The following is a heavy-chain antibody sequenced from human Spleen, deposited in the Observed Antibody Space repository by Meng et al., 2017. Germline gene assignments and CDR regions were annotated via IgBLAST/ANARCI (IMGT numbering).Heavy chain of an antibody. CDR3: AGLFFYFDY. Sequence: WMSWVRQAPGKGLEWIGEIYQSGSTNYNPSLRSRVTISVDKSKNQFSLKLSSVTVADTAVYYCAGLFFYFDYWGQGTLVTVSS. J-gene: IGHJ4*02. CDR2: IYQSGST. V-gene: IGHV4-4*02. CDR1: W. D-gene: IGHD3-3*01.